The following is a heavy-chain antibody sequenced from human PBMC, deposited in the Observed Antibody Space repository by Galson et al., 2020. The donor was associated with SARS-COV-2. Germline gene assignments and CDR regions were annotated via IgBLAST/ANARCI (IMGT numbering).Heavy chain of an antibody. CDR1: EYSHTAYH. V-gene: IGHV1-2*06. Sequence: ASVKVSCKATEYSHTAYHINWVRQAPGQGLEWVGRINPNSGGTNYAQKFQGRVIMTRDTSISTTYMEVSGLTSDDTAVYYWGREGNGDLDGHLDLWGQGTLLTVSS. CDR2: INPNSGGT. D-gene: IGHD4-17*01. CDR3: GREGNGDLDGHLDL. J-gene: IGHJ5*02.